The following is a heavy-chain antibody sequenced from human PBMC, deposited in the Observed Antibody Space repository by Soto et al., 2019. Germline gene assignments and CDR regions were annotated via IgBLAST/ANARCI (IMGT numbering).Heavy chain of an antibody. CDR2: IYYSGST. Sequence: PSETLSLTCTVSGGSVSSGSYYWSWIRQPPGKGLEWIAYIYYSGSTNYNPSLKSRVTISVDTSKSQFSLKLSSVTAADTAVYYCASSRGYYFDYWGQGTLVTVSS. J-gene: IGHJ4*02. CDR1: GGSVSSGSYY. V-gene: IGHV4-61*01. CDR3: ASSRGYYFDY. D-gene: IGHD3-22*01.